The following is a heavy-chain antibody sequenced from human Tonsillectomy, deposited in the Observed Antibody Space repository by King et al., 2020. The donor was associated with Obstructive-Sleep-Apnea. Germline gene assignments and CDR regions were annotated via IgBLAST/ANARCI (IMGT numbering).Heavy chain of an antibody. V-gene: IGHV4-39*07. CDR1: GASISSSTYY. CDR2: IYYSGRT. CDR3: ASGRDIVVVVAADMYGLDV. Sequence: LQLQESGPGLVKPSETLSLTCTVSGASISSSTYYWGWIRQPPGKGLEWIGNIYYSGRTYYNPSLKSRVTISVDTSKNQFSLKLSSVTAADTAVYYCASGRDIVVVVAADMYGLDVWGQGTTVTVSS. D-gene: IGHD2-15*01. J-gene: IGHJ6*02.